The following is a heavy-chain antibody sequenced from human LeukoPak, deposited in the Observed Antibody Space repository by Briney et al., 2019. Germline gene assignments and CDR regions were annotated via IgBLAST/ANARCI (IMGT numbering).Heavy chain of an antibody. CDR1: GGTFSSYA. V-gene: IGHV1-18*01. Sequence: ASVKVSCKASGGTFSSYAISWVRQAPGQGLEWMGWISAYNGNTNYAQKLQGRVTMTTDTSTSTAYMELRSLRSDDTAVYYCARAIDYGGNSAFDIWGQGTMVTVSS. D-gene: IGHD4-23*01. CDR2: ISAYNGNT. CDR3: ARAIDYGGNSAFDI. J-gene: IGHJ3*02.